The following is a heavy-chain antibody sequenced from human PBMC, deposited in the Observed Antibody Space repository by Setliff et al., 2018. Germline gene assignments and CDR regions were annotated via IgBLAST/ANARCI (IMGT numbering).Heavy chain of an antibody. CDR1: GGPISSNEYY. CDR3: ARHAITQSLVADF. D-gene: IGHD2-8*02. J-gene: IGHJ4*02. V-gene: IGHV4-39*01. Sequence: PSETLSLTCTVSGGPISSNEYYWGWIRQSPEKGLEWIASMYFGGTTQYNPSPKSRVTISVDTSKNRFTLNLRSVTAADTAVYYCARHAITQSLVADFWGQGILVTVSS. CDR2: MYFGGTT.